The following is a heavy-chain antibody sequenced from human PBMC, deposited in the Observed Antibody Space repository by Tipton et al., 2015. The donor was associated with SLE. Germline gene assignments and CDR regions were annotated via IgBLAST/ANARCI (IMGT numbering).Heavy chain of an antibody. Sequence: GLVKPSETLSLTCTVSGGSISSYYWSWIRQPPGKGLEWIGYIYYSGSTNYNPSLKSRVTISVDTSKNQFSLKLSSVTAADTAVYYCARHGRGSAFFDYWGQGTLVTVSS. CDR2: IYYSGST. D-gene: IGHD2-2*01. V-gene: IGHV4-59*08. J-gene: IGHJ4*02. CDR1: GGSISSYY. CDR3: ARHGRGSAFFDY.